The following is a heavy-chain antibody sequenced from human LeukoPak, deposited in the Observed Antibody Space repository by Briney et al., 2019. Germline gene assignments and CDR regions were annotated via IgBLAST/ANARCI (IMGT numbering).Heavy chain of an antibody. J-gene: IGHJ4*02. CDR2: IRSKAYGGTT. CDR3: TRAGWSTVPDY. D-gene: IGHD4-17*01. V-gene: IGHV3-49*04. CDR1: GFTVSSNY. Sequence: GGSLRLSCAASGFTVSSNYMSWVRQAPGKGLEWVGFIRSKAYGGTTEYAASVKGRFTISRDDSKSIAYLQMNSLKTEDTAVYYCTRAGWSTVPDYWGQGTLVTVSS.